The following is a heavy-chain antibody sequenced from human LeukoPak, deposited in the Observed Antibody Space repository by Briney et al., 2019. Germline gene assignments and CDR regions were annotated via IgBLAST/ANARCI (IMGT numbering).Heavy chain of an antibody. Sequence: AASGKVSCKASGYPFDNFGLTWVRQAPGQGLEWMGWISAYNGNTHYAQKFRDRLTMTTDTSTRTAYLELRSLKSDDTAVYYCARDRLGGDLTGESLYWGQGTLVTVSS. CDR2: ISAYNGNT. J-gene: IGHJ4*02. D-gene: IGHD4-17*01. V-gene: IGHV1-18*01. CDR3: ARDRLGGDLTGESLY. CDR1: GYPFDNFG.